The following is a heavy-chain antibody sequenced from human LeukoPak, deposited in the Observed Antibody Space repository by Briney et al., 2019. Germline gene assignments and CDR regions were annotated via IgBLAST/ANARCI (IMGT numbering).Heavy chain of an antibody. Sequence: SETLSLTCTDSGGSISSYYWSWIRQPPGKGLEWIGYIYYSGSTNYNPSLKSRVTISVDTSKNQFSLKLSSVTAADTAVYYCARSPAYSSGFDYWGQGTLVTVSS. CDR3: ARSPAYSSGFDY. CDR2: IYYSGST. D-gene: IGHD6-19*01. CDR1: GGSISSYY. J-gene: IGHJ4*02. V-gene: IGHV4-59*01.